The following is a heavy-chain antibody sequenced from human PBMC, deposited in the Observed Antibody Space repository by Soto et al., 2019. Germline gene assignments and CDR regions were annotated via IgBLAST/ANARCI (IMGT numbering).Heavy chain of an antibody. CDR3: ARAPYYDILTGLYYYYYGMDV. CDR2: INHSGST. D-gene: IGHD3-9*01. J-gene: IGHJ6*02. CDR1: GGSFSGYY. Sequence: SETLSLTCAVYGGSFSGYYWSWIRQPPGKGLEWIGEINHSGSTNYDPSLKSRVTISVDTSKNQFSLKLSSVTAADTAVYYCARAPYYDILTGLYYYYYGMDVWGQGTTVTVSS. V-gene: IGHV4-34*01.